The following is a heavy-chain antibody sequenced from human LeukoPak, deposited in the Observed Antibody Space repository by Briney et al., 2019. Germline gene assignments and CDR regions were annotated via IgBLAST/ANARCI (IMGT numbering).Heavy chain of an antibody. D-gene: IGHD3-10*01. V-gene: IGHV3-23*01. J-gene: IGHJ4*02. Sequence: GGSLRLSCAASRFTFSSYAMSWVRQAPGKGLEWVSAISGSGGSTYYADSVKGRFTISRDNSKNTLYLQMNSLRAEDTAVYYCAKDLRLLWFGELSPDFDYWGQGTLVTVSS. CDR3: AKDLRLLWFGELSPDFDY. CDR1: RFTFSSYA. CDR2: ISGSGGST.